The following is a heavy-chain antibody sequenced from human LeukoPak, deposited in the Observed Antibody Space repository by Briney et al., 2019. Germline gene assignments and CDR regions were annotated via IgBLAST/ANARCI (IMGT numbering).Heavy chain of an antibody. Sequence: SETLSLTCAVSGVSFNDYYWSWVRQTPGRGLEWIGEINHSGYTNDSPSLKSRVTLSIDTSRKQFSLNVRSVTVADTGIYYCTRMTTGHDYWGQGTLVTVSS. CDR3: TRMTTGHDY. J-gene: IGHJ4*02. D-gene: IGHD4-17*01. V-gene: IGHV4-34*01. CDR2: INHSGYT. CDR1: GVSFNDYY.